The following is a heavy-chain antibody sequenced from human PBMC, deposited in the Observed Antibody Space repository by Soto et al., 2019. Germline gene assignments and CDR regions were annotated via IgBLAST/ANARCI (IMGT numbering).Heavy chain of an antibody. CDR3: ARGDYDFWSGYLTSFDY. Sequence: PSETLSLTCAVSGGSISSGGYSWSWIRQPPGKGLEWIGYIYHSGSTYYNPSLKSRVTISVDRSKNQFSLKLSSVTAADTAVYYCARGDYDFWSGYLTSFDYWGQGTLVTVSS. J-gene: IGHJ4*02. D-gene: IGHD3-3*01. V-gene: IGHV4-30-2*01. CDR2: IYHSGST. CDR1: GGSISSGGYS.